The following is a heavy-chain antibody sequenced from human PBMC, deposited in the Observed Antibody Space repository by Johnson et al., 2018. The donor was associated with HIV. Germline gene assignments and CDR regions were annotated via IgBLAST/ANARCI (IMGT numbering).Heavy chain of an antibody. V-gene: IGHV3-66*01. Sequence: VQLVESGGGLVQPGVSLRLSCAASGFTFSNYAMTWVRQAPGKGLEWVSVIYSGGSTYYADSVKGRFTISRDNSKNTLYLQMNSLRAEDTAVYYCARMVDSSSWTPDAFDIWGQGTMVTVSS. CDR1: GFTFSNYA. CDR3: ARMVDSSSWTPDAFDI. J-gene: IGHJ3*02. D-gene: IGHD6-13*01. CDR2: IYSGGST.